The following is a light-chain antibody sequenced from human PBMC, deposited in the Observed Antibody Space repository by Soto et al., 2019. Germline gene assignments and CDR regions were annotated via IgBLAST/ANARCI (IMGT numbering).Light chain of an antibody. CDR1: QSISSY. CDR3: QQSYSTPRST. Sequence: DIQMTQSPSSLSASVGDRVTITCRASQSISSYLNWYQQKPGKAPKLLIYAASSLQSGVPSRFRGSGSGTDFTLTISSLQPEDVATYYCQQSYSTPRSTFGQGTRLEIK. V-gene: IGKV1-39*01. J-gene: IGKJ5*01. CDR2: AAS.